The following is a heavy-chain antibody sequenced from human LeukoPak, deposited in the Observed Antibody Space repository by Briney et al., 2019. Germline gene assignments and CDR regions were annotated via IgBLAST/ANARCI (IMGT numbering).Heavy chain of an antibody. CDR3: ASGTLTVPDWFDP. Sequence: GASVRVSCRASGYTFTTYGISWVRQAPGQGLEWMGRIIPILGIANYAQKFQGRVTITADKSTSTAYMELSSLRSEDTAVYYCASGTLTVPDWFDPWGQGTLVTVSS. D-gene: IGHD4-17*01. J-gene: IGHJ5*02. CDR1: GYTFTTYG. CDR2: IIPILGIA. V-gene: IGHV1-69*04.